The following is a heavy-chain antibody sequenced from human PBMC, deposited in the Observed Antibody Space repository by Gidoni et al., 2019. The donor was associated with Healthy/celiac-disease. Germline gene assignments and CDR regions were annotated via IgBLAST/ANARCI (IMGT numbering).Heavy chain of an antibody. CDR1: GFTFSSYG. CDR2: ISYYGSNK. J-gene: IGHJ4*02. V-gene: IGHV3-30*18. CDR3: AKGGIVVVPAARGGIPDY. D-gene: IGHD2-2*01. Sequence: QVQLVESGGGVVQPGRSLRLSCAASGFTFSSYGMHWVRQAPGKGLECVAVISYYGSNKYYADSVKGRFTISRDNSKNTLYLQMNSLRAEDTAVYYCAKGGIVVVPAARGGIPDYWGQGTLVTVSS.